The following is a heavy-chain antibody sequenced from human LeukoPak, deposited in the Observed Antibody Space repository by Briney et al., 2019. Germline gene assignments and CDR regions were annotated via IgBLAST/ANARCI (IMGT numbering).Heavy chain of an antibody. D-gene: IGHD5-24*01. CDR1: GGTFSSYA. J-gene: IGHJ6*02. V-gene: IGHV1-69*01. CDR3: ARGFRDGYNSDYYYGMDV. CDR2: IIPIFGTA. Sequence: SVKVSCKASGGTFSSYAISWVRQAPGQGLEWMGGIIPIFGTANYAQKFQGRVTITADESTSTAYMELSSLSSEDTAVYYCARGFRDGYNSDYYYGMDVWGQGTTVTVSS.